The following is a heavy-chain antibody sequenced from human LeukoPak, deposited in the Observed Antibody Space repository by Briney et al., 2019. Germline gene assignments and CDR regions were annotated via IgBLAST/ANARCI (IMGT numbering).Heavy chain of an antibody. CDR3: ARTVGYSYGFFDY. Sequence: PGGSLRLSCAASGFTFSSYWMSWVRQAPGKGLEWVSVIYSGGSTYYADSVKGRFTISRDNSKNTLYLQMNSLRAEDTAVYYCARTVGYSYGFFDYWGQGTLVTVSS. CDR1: GFTFSSYW. J-gene: IGHJ4*02. V-gene: IGHV3-53*01. CDR2: IYSGGST. D-gene: IGHD5-18*01.